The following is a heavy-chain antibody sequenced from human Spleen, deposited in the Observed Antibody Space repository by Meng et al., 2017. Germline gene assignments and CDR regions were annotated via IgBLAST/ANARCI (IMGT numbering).Heavy chain of an antibody. V-gene: IGHV1-2*06. CDR1: GYNFPDYY. Sequence: QVQVVQSGAGVKKPGASVKVSCKPSGYNFPDYYIHWVRRAPGQGLEWMGRINPKSGDTHYAQKFQARVTMTGDTSISTAYMELRSLRSDDTAVYYCVTRGNPYLNCWGQGTLVTVSS. J-gene: IGHJ4*02. CDR2: INPKSGDT. CDR3: VTRGNPYLNC.